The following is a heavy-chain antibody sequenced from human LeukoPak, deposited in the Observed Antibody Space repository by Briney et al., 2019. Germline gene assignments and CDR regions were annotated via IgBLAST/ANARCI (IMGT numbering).Heavy chain of an antibody. CDR3: ARILDYYDSSGYPSFDY. D-gene: IGHD3-22*01. J-gene: IGHJ4*02. Sequence: GGSLRLSCAASGFTFGSYSMNWVRQAPGKGLEWVSFISSSSSYIYYADSVKGRFTISRDNAKNSLYLQMNSLRAEDTAVYYCARILDYYDSSGYPSFDYWGQGTLVTVSS. CDR2: ISSSSSYI. CDR1: GFTFGSYS. V-gene: IGHV3-21*01.